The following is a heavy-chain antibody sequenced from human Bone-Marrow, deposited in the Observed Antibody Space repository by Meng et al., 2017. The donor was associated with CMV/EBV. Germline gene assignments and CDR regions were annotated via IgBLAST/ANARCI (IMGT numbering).Heavy chain of an antibody. CDR1: GYSISSGYY. CDR2: IYHSGST. Sequence: SETLSLTCTVSGYSISSGYYWGWIRQPPGKGLEWIGSIYHSGSTYYNPSLKSRVTISVDTSKNQFSLKLSSVTAADTAAYYCARGEVGGSRGLFEYWGQGMLVTVSS. D-gene: IGHD1-26*01. CDR3: ARGEVGGSRGLFEY. J-gene: IGHJ4*02. V-gene: IGHV4-38-2*02.